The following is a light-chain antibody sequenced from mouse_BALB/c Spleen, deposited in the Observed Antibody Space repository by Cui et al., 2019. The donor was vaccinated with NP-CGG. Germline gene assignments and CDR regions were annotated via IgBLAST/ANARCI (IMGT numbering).Light chain of an antibody. V-gene: IGLV1*01. CDR1: TGAVTTSNY. CDR2: GTN. J-gene: IGLJ1*01. CDR3: ALWYSNHWV. Sequence: QSDVAQTYALTTSPGETVTLTCRSSTGAVTTSNYANWVQEKPDHLFTGLIGGTNNRAPGVPARFSGSLIGDKAALTITGAQTEDEAIYFCALWYSNHWVFGGGTKLTVL.